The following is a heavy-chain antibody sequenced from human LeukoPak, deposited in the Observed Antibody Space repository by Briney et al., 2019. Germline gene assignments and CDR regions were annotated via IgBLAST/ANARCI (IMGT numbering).Heavy chain of an antibody. V-gene: IGHV3-66*01. J-gene: IGHJ4*02. D-gene: IGHD6-13*01. Sequence: GGSLRLSCAASGFTVSSNYLSWVRQAPGKGLEWVSVIYDGDSTYYPDSVKGRFTISRDNSRSTLFLQMTSLRAEDTAVYYCARVAPAGTYFDYWGQGTLVTVSS. CDR1: GFTVSSNY. CDR2: IYDGDST. CDR3: ARVAPAGTYFDY.